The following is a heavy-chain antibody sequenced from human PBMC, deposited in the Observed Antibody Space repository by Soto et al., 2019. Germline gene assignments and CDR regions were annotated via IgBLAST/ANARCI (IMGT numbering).Heavy chain of an antibody. CDR1: GGSISSSTYY. D-gene: IGHD2-2*01. V-gene: IGHV4-39*01. J-gene: IGHJ4*02. Sequence: QLQLQESGPGLVKPSETLSLTCTVSGGSISSSTYYWAWVRQPPGKGLEWIGSIYYSGTTYYNPSLKSRVTIXXDXSRXQFSLKLSSVTAADTAVFYCARLIHCKTTSCYFDYWGQGTLVTVSS. CDR3: ARLIHCKTTSCYFDY. CDR2: IYYSGTT.